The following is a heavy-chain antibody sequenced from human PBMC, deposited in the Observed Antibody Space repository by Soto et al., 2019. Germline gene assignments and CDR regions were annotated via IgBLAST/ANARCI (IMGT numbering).Heavy chain of an antibody. CDR3: ARLANYYFGMDV. V-gene: IGHV5-51*01. CDR2: IYPGDSDT. D-gene: IGHD2-21*01. CDR1: DTTHW. Sequence: GESLKISCKASDTTHWIGWVRQKPGKGLEWMGIIYPGDSDTKYSPSFQGQVTISVDKSISTAYLHWSSLKASDTATYYCARLANYYFGMDVWGLGTTVTVSS. J-gene: IGHJ6*02.